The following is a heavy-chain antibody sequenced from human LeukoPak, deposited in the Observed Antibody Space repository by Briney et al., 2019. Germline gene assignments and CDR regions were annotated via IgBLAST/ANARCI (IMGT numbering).Heavy chain of an antibody. CDR1: GYTFTSYD. CDR2: MNPNSGKT. V-gene: IGHV1-8*01. D-gene: IGHD6-13*01. J-gene: IGHJ6*02. CDR3: ARLVVSSWYCGWREYYGMDV. Sequence: ASVKVSCKASGYTFTSYDFNWVRQATGQGLEWVGWMNPNSGKTGYAQKSQGSITMTLNTSISTAYMELSNLRSEDTAVYSCARLVVSSWYCGWREYYGMDVWGQGTTVTVSS.